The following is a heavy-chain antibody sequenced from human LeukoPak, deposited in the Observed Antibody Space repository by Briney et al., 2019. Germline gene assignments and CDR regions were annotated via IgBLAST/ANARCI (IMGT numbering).Heavy chain of an antibody. Sequence: PSETLSLTCAVSGGSISRGNWWSWVRQPPGKGLEWIGEIYRSGSTNYNPSLKSRVTISVDTSKNQFSLKLSSVTAADTAVYYCARVAAVPIVVVVAAPDAFDIWGQGTMVTVSS. J-gene: IGHJ3*02. CDR3: ARVAAVPIVVVVAAPDAFDI. D-gene: IGHD2-15*01. CDR2: IYRSGST. V-gene: IGHV4-4*02. CDR1: GGSISRGNW.